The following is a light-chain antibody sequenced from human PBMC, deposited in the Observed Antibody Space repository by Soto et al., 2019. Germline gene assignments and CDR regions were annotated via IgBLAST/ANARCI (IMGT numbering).Light chain of an antibody. J-gene: IGKJ4*01. CDR2: DAS. Sequence: EIVLTQSPATLSLSPGERATLSCRASQSVSSYLAWYQQKPGQAPRLLIYDASNRATGIPARFSGSGSGTAFTLTISSLETEDFAVYYCQQRSKWPLTFGGGTKVEIK. CDR1: QSVSSY. CDR3: QQRSKWPLT. V-gene: IGKV3-11*01.